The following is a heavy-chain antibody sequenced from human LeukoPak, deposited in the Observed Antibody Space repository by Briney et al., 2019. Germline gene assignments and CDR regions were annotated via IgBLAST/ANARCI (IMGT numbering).Heavy chain of an antibody. V-gene: IGHV3-21*01. J-gene: IGHJ4*02. CDR3: ARDPGVVPAATFDY. CDR2: ISSSSSYI. D-gene: IGHD2-2*01. Sequence: GGSLRLSCAASGFTFSSYSMNWVRQAPGKGLEWVSSISSSSSYIYYADSVKGRFTISRDNAKNSLYLQMNSLRAEDTAVYYCARDPGVVPAATFDYWGQGTLVTVSS. CDR1: GFTFSSYS.